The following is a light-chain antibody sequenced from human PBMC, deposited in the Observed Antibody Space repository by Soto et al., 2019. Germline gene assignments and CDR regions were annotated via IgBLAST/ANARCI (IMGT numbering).Light chain of an antibody. V-gene: IGKV1-5*03. J-gene: IGKJ1*01. CDR3: QQYRSYST. CDR1: QSIEDL. Sequence: IQMTQYPATLSASVGDRVTITCRASQSIEDLLAWYQQKPGIAPKLLVYRASTLESGVPSRFSGSGSGTEFTLTINSLQPDDFAPYFCQQYRSYSTFGHGTKVEI. CDR2: RAS.